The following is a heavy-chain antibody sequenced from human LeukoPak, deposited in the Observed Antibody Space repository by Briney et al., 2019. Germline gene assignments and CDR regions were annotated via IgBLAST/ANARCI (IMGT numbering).Heavy chain of an antibody. CDR1: GFTFDDYG. D-gene: IGHD3-22*01. V-gene: IGHV3-20*04. Sequence: RSGGSLRLSCAASGFTFDDYGMSWVRHAPGKGLEWVSGINWNGGSTGYADSVKGRFTISRDNAKNTLHLQMNSLRAEDTAVYYCARDLGQYYDTSDNWFDPWGQGTLVTVSS. CDR2: INWNGGST. CDR3: ARDLGQYYDTSDNWFDP. J-gene: IGHJ5*02.